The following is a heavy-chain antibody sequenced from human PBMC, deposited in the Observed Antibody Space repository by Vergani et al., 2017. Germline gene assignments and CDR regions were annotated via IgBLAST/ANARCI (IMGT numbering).Heavy chain of an antibody. CDR1: GGSISSSSYY. D-gene: IGHD4-17*01. CDR2: IYTSGST. CDR3: ARLYGAEGDAFDI. J-gene: IGHJ3*02. Sequence: QLQLQESGPGLVKPSETLSLTCTVSGGSISSSSYYWGWIRQPPGKGLEWIGYIYTSGSTNYNPSLKSRVTISVDTSKNQFSLKLSSVTAADTAVEYCARLYGAEGDAFDIWGQGTMVTVSS. V-gene: IGHV4-61*05.